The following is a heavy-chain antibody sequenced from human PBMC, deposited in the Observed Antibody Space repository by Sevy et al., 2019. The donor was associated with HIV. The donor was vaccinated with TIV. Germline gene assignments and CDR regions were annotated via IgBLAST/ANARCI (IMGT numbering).Heavy chain of an antibody. CDR2: IYYSGST. Sequence: SETLSLTCTVSGGSVSSGSYDWSWIRQPPGKGLEWIGYIYYSGSTNYNPSLKSRVTISVDTSKNQFSLKLSSVTAADTAVYYCARDHLRYSSGWPGYYYGMDVWGQGTTVTVSS. CDR3: ARDHLRYSSGWPGYYYGMDV. D-gene: IGHD6-19*01. CDR1: GGSVSSGSYD. J-gene: IGHJ6*02. V-gene: IGHV4-61*01.